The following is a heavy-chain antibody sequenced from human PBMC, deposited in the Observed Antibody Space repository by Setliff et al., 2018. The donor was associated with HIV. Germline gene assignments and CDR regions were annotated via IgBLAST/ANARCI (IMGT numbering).Heavy chain of an antibody. J-gene: IGHJ6*02. Sequence: ASVKVSCKASGYTFTSYGISWVRQAPGQGLEWMGWISAYNGNTNYAQKLQGRVTMTTDTSTSTAYMELRSLRSDDTAVYFCARLGSGWSDSYYYAMDIWGQGTTVTVSS. D-gene: IGHD6-19*01. CDR2: ISAYNGNT. CDR3: ARLGSGWSDSYYYAMDI. CDR1: GYTFTSYG. V-gene: IGHV1-18*01.